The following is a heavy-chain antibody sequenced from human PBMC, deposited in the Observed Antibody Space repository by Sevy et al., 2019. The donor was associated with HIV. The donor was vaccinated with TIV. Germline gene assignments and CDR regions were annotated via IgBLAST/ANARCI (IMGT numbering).Heavy chain of an antibody. CDR2: ISSASSYI. CDR1: GFTFNSYF. CDR3: ARGDYYGCRYYFDD. Sequence: GGSLRLSCAASGFTFNSYFMNWVRQTPGKGLEWVSSISSASSYIFYAASVKGRFAISRDNAHNSLYLEMNGLRAEDMALYYCARGDYYGCRYYFDDWGQGILVTVSS. D-gene: IGHD3-10*01. V-gene: IGHV3-21*06. J-gene: IGHJ4*02.